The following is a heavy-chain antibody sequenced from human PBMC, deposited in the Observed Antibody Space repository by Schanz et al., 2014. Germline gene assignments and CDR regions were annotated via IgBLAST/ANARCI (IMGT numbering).Heavy chain of an antibody. Sequence: EVRLVESGGGLVQSGGSLRLSCAASGFTFSSYWVHWVRQAPGKGLEWVSCITGGSTTYTYYADSVRGRFTISRDNAKNTLYLQMNSLRAEDTAVYYCAREKESVAARGYYYYYGMDVWGQGTTVTVSS. CDR2: ITGGSTTYT. V-gene: IGHV3-74*01. J-gene: IGHJ6*02. D-gene: IGHD6-19*01. CDR1: GFTFSSYW. CDR3: AREKESVAARGYYYYYGMDV.